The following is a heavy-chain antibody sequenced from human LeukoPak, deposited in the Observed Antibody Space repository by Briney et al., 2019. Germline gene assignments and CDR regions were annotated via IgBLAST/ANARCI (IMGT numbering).Heavy chain of an antibody. D-gene: IGHD3-10*01. V-gene: IGHV1-2*02. CDR1: GYTFTGYY. J-gene: IGHJ6*03. Sequence: GASVKVSCKASGYTFTGYYMHWVRQAPGQGLEWMGWINPNSGGTNYAQKFQGRVTMTRDTSISTAYMELSRLRSDDTAVYYCATFYGSGSSSRAEYYYYYYMDVWGKGTTVTVSS. CDR2: INPNSGGT. CDR3: ATFYGSGSSSRAEYYYYYYMDV.